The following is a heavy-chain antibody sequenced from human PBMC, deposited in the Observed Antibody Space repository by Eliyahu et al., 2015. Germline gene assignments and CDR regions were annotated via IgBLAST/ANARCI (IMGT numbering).Heavy chain of an antibody. J-gene: IGHJ6*02. D-gene: IGHD5-24*01. CDR3: ARRGDGTPRYYYYGMTV. Sequence: QVQLQQWGAGLVKPSGTLSLTCAVYGGTFSGYYWSWIRQPPGRGLEWIGEINDSGSTHYRASLKRRVSMSVDTSKNQVSLTLTSVTAADTAVYYCARRGDGTPRYYYYGMTVWGQGTTVTVSS. V-gene: IGHV4-34*01. CDR2: INDSGST. CDR1: GGTFSGYY.